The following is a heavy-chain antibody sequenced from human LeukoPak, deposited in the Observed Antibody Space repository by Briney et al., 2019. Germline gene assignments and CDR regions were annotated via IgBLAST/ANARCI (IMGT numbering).Heavy chain of an antibody. D-gene: IGHD2-15*01. CDR2: INPNNGGT. V-gene: IGHV1-2*02. Sequence: GASVKVSCKASGYTFTAYYMHWVRQAPGQGLEWMGWINPNNGGTNYAQKFQGRVTMTRDTSISTAYMELSSPRSDDTAVYYCAREGYCSGNGGSCPNWFDPWGQGTLVTVSS. CDR3: AREGYCSGNGGSCPNWFDP. CDR1: GYTFTAYY. J-gene: IGHJ5*02.